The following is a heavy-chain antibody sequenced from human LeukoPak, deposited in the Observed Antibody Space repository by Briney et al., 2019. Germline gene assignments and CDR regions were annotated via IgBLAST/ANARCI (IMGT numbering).Heavy chain of an antibody. D-gene: IGHD6-13*01. V-gene: IGHV3-30*03. J-gene: IGHJ4*02. CDR2: ISYDGSNK. CDR3: ASSWAYFDS. Sequence: GGSLRLSCAASGFTFSSYGMHWVRQAPGKALEWVAVISYDGSNKYYADSMKGRFTISRDNSKNTLYLQMNSLRAEDTAVYYCASSWAYFDSWGQGTLVTVSS. CDR1: GFTFSSYG.